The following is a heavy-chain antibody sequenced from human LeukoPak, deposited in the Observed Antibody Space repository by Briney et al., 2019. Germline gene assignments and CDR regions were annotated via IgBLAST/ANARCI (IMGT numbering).Heavy chain of an antibody. D-gene: IGHD3-10*01. Sequence: SETLSLTCAVYGGSFSGYYWSWIRQPPGKGLEWIGEINHSGSTNYNPSPKSRVTISVDTSKNQFSLKLSSVTAADTAVYYCAREGKITMVRGVIRYYYMDVWGKGTTVTISS. CDR2: INHSGST. CDR1: GGSFSGYY. V-gene: IGHV4-34*01. CDR3: AREGKITMVRGVIRYYYMDV. J-gene: IGHJ6*03.